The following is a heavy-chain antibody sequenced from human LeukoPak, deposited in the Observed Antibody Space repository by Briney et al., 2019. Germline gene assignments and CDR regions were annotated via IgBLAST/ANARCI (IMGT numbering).Heavy chain of an antibody. V-gene: IGHV1-2*02. CDR2: INPNSGGT. J-gene: IGHJ6*03. D-gene: IGHD4-23*01. CDR3: ARGGRNYGGNPHSRLLEYYYYYYMDV. Sequence: ASVKVSCKASGYTFTGYYMHWVRQAPGQGLEWMGWINPNSGGTNYAQKFQGRVTMTRDTSISTAYMELSRLRSDDTAAYYCARGGRNYGGNPHSRLLEYYYYYYMDVWGKGTTVTVSS. CDR1: GYTFTGYY.